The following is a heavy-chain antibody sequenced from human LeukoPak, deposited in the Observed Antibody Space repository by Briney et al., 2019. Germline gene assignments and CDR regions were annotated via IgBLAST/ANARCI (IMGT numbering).Heavy chain of an antibody. CDR1: GFTFSEYS. J-gene: IGHJ3*02. Sequence: GGSLRLSCVASGFTFSEYSINWVRQAPGKGLEWVSFISSRSSSIYYADSVKGRFTISRDNAKKSLYLQMNSLRDEDTAVYYCARDQGTSGYHKTRAFHIWGQGTMVTVSS. V-gene: IGHV3-48*02. CDR3: ARDQGTSGYHKTRAFHI. CDR2: ISSRSSSI. D-gene: IGHD3-22*01.